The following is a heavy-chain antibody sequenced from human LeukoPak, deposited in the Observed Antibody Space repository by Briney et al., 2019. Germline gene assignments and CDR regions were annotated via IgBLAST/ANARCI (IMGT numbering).Heavy chain of an antibody. Sequence: SETLSLTCAVSGGSISSYYWSWIRQPPGKGLEWIGYIFYSGSTNYNPSLKSRVTISVDTSKNQFSLNLSSVTAADTAVYYCARGARGSYSYWGQGTLVTVSS. V-gene: IGHV4-59*08. CDR1: GGSISSYY. CDR2: IFYSGST. J-gene: IGHJ4*02. CDR3: ARGARGSYSY. D-gene: IGHD1-26*01.